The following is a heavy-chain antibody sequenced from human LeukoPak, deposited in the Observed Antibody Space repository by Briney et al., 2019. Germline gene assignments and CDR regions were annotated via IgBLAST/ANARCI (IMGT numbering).Heavy chain of an antibody. J-gene: IGHJ4*02. CDR3: ARDLQTGYYGGNPGTFDY. Sequence: RASVKVSCKASGYTFTSYDINWVRQAPGQGLEWMGWINLNSGGTSYAQKFQGRVTMTRDTSTSTVYMELSSLRSEDTAVYYCARDLQTGYYGGNPGTFDYWGQGTLVTVSS. CDR2: INLNSGGT. CDR1: GYTFTSYD. V-gene: IGHV1-8*01. D-gene: IGHD4-23*01.